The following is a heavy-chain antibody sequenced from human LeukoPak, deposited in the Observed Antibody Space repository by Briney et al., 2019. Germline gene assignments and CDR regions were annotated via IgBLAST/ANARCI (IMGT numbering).Heavy chain of an antibody. V-gene: IGHV3-30-3*01. CDR3: ARGGSGNYLYFNLDY. Sequence: GGSLRLSCAAAGFNFKTTAMHWVRQAPGKGLEWVAVLSFDGGKTLYTDSVKGRFIISRDNSKDTLYLQMNSLRPEDTAVYYCARGGSGNYLYFNLDYWGQGTQVTVSS. D-gene: IGHD1-26*01. CDR1: GFNFKTTA. CDR2: LSFDGGKT. J-gene: IGHJ4*02.